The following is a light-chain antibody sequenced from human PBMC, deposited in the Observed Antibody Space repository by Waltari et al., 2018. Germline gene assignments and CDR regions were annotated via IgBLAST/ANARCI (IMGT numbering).Light chain of an antibody. CDR2: GST. V-gene: IGLV1-40*01. Sequence: QSGLTQPPSVSGAPGQRVTISCTGSSSNIGVGYDVHWYQQVPGAAPKLLIYGSTNRPSGVPDRFAGSKSGTSASLAITGLQAEDESDYYCQSYDRSLSGHVVFGGGTKLTVL. CDR3: QSYDRSLSGHVV. CDR1: SSNIGVGYD. J-gene: IGLJ2*01.